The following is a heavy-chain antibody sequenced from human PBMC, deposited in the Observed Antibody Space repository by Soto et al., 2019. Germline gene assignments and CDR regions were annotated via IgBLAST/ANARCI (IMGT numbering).Heavy chain of an antibody. CDR1: GFTFSSYA. CDR3: AKGVVVIALYGFDY. D-gene: IGHD3-22*01. V-gene: IGHV3-23*01. J-gene: IGHJ4*02. Sequence: PGGSLRLSCASSGFTFSSYAMSWVRQAPGKGLEWVSAVSGSGGSTYYADSVKGRFAISRDNSKNTLYLQMNSLRAEDTAVYYCAKGVVVIALYGFDYWGQGTLVTVSS. CDR2: VSGSGGST.